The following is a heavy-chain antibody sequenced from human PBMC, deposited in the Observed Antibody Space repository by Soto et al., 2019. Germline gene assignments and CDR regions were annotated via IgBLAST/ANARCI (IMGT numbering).Heavy chain of an antibody. CDR2: ISSSSSYI. J-gene: IGHJ4*01. CDR1: GFTFSSYS. CDR3: ARYNFWSGNGYYFDY. Sequence: SLRLSCAASGFTFSSYSMNWVRQAPGKGLEWVSSISSSSSYIYYADSVKGRFTISRDNAKNSLYLQMNSLRAEDTAVYYCARYNFWSGNGYYFDYWGHGTLVTVSS. D-gene: IGHD3-3*01. V-gene: IGHV3-21*01.